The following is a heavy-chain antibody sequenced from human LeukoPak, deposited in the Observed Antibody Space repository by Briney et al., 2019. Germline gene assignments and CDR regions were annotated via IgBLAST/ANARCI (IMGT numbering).Heavy chain of an antibody. CDR2: IIPIFGTA. Sequence: GSSVKVSCKASGGTFSSYAISWVRQAPGQGLEWMGGIIPIFGTANYVQKFQGRVTITTDESTSTAYMELSSLRSADTAVYYCARDRAVANYYYYYMDVCGKGTTVTVSS. CDR1: GGTFSSYA. V-gene: IGHV1-69*05. D-gene: IGHD6-19*01. J-gene: IGHJ6*03. CDR3: ARDRAVANYYYYYMDV.